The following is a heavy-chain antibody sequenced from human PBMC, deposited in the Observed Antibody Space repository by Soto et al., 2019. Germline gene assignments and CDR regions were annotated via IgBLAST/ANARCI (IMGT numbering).Heavy chain of an antibody. V-gene: IGHV4-39*01. J-gene: IGHJ2*01. Sequence: PSETLSLTCTVSGGSISSTSYYWGWIRQPPGKGLEWIGSIYYSGSTYYNPSLKSRVTISVDTSKNQFSLKLSSVTAADTAVYYCARQGNVVVDWYFDLWGRGTLVTVSS. CDR1: GGSISSTSYY. CDR2: IYYSGST. D-gene: IGHD2-21*01. CDR3: ARQGNVVVDWYFDL.